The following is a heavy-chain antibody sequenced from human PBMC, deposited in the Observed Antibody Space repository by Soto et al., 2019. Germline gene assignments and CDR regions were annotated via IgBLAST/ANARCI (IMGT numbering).Heavy chain of an antibody. V-gene: IGHV3-53*01. D-gene: IGHD3-3*01. CDR3: ARPARFSLDF. J-gene: IGHJ4*02. CDR2: FYSDDTT. Sequence: GGSLRLSCAASGLTVSSNYMGWVRQAPGKGLEWISVFYSDDTTYYADSVKGRFTISRDNSKNTLYLQMNSLRADDTALYYCARPARFSLDFWGQGTLVTVSS. CDR1: GLTVSSNY.